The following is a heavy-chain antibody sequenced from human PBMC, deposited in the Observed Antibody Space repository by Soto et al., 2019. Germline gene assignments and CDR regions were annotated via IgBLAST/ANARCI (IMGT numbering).Heavy chain of an antibody. Sequence: GSLRLSCAASGFTFSSYSMNWVRQAPGKGLEWVSYISSSSSTIYYADSVKGRFTISRDNAKNSLYLQMNSLRAEDTAVYYCASRGDIGYCSSTSCYSPWGYYYMDVWGKGTTVTVSS. V-gene: IGHV3-48*01. CDR2: ISSSSSTI. J-gene: IGHJ6*03. CDR1: GFTFSSYS. D-gene: IGHD2-2*01. CDR3: ASRGDIGYCSSTSCYSPWGYYYMDV.